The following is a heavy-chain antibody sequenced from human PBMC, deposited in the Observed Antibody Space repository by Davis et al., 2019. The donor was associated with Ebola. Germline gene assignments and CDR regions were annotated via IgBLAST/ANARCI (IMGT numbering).Heavy chain of an antibody. Sequence: GGSLRLSCAASGFTFSSYGMNWVRQAPGKGPEWVSYISSSSNYIYYADSVRGRFTISRDNAKNSLFLQMNSLRAEDTAVYYCARDGLRSCVSTSCHTDYWGQGTRVTVSS. V-gene: IGHV3-21*01. CDR1: GFTFSSYG. CDR2: ISSSSNYI. CDR3: ARDGLRSCVSTSCHTDY. J-gene: IGHJ4*02. D-gene: IGHD2-2*02.